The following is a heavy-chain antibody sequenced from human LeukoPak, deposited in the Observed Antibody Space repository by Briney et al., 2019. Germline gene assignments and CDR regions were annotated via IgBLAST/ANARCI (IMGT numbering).Heavy chain of an antibody. V-gene: IGHV3-23*01. D-gene: IGHD2-15*01. CDR1: GFTFTKYA. Sequence: GGSLRVSCAASGFTFTKYAMSWVRQAPGKGLEWVSAISGIGNAIFYADSVKGRFTISRDSSKNTLSLQMSSLRAEDTAVYYCARHLATSGSCPLDYWGPGTLVTVTS. J-gene: IGHJ4*02. CDR2: ISGIGNAI. CDR3: ARHLATSGSCPLDY.